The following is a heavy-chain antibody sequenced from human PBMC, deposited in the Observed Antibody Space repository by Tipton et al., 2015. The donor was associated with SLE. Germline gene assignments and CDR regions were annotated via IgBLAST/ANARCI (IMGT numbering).Heavy chain of an antibody. V-gene: IGHV4-38-2*01. CDR2: IYHSGST. J-gene: IGHJ2*01. D-gene: IGHD1-26*01. CDR1: GYSISSGYY. CDR3: AEGGRGYFDL. Sequence: TLSLTCAVSGYSISSGYYWGWIRQPPGKGLEWIGSIYHSGSTYYNPSLKSRVTMSVDTSKNQFSLKLRSVTAADTAVYYCAEGGRGYFDLWGRGTLVTVSS.